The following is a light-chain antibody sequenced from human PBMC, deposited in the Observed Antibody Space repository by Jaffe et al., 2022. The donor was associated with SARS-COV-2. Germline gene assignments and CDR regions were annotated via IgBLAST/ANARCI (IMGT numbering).Light chain of an antibody. Sequence: EIVLTQSPGTLSLSPGERATLSCRASQSVSSNSLAWYQQKPGQAPRLLIYGASSRATGIPDRFSGSGSGTDFTLTISRLEPEDFAVYYCQQYGGSPLTFGGGTKVEIK. CDR2: GAS. J-gene: IGKJ4*01. CDR3: QQYGGSPLT. CDR1: QSVSSNS. V-gene: IGKV3-20*01.